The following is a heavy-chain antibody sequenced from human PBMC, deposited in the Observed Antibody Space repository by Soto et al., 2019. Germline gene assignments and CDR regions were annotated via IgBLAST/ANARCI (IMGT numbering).Heavy chain of an antibody. D-gene: IGHD4-17*01. CDR1: GYTFTSYY. J-gene: IGHJ6*02. V-gene: IGHV1-46*01. CDR3: ARGTTVAHPYYYYGMDV. CDR2: INPSGGST. Sequence: ASVKVSCKASGYTFTSYYMHWVRQAPGQGLGWMGIINPSGGSTSYAQKFQGRVTMTRDTSTSTVYMELSSLRSEDTAVYYCARGTTVAHPYYYYGMDVWGQGTTVTVSS.